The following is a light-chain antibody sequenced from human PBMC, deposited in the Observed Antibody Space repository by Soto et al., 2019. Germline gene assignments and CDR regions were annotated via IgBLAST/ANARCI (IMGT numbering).Light chain of an antibody. V-gene: IGLV2-14*03. CDR3: SSYTTCRTLHV. CDR2: EVS. CDR1: SSDVGGYNY. Sequence: QSALTQPASVSGSPGQSITISCTGTSSDVGGYNYVSWYQQHPGKAPKLMIYEVSSRPSEVSNRFSASKSGNTASLTISGLQAEDEADYYCSSYTTCRTLHVFGTGTKLTVL. J-gene: IGLJ1*01.